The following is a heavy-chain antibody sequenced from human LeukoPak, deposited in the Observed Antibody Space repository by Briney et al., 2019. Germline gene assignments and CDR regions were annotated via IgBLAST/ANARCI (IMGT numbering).Heavy chain of an antibody. CDR2: IYYSGST. J-gene: IGHJ5*02. CDR1: GGSVSSGSYY. Sequence: SETLSLTCTVSGGSVSSGSYYWSWIRQPPGKGLEWIGYIYYSGSTNYNPSLKSRVTISVDTSKNQFSLKLSSVTAADTAVYYCARDKREGRGVVIGNWFDPWGQGTLVTVSS. D-gene: IGHD3-3*01. CDR3: ARDKREGRGVVIGNWFDP. V-gene: IGHV4-61*01.